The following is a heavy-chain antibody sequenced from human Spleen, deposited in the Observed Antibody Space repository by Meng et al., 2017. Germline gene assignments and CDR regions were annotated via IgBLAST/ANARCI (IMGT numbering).Heavy chain of an antibody. CDR3: VRSSGWVRTGFDP. CDR2: IGHSGIT. V-gene: IGHV4-39*01. CDR1: GGSISTSGYY. D-gene: IGHD6-19*01. Sequence: QPPLQESGPGLVKPSEALSLTRSVSGGSISTSGYYWGWIRQPPGKGLEWIGSIGHSGITYYTPSLKSRVTVSIDTSKSQFSLKLTSVTAADTAVYYCVRSSGWVRTGFDPWGQGTLVTVSS. J-gene: IGHJ5*02.